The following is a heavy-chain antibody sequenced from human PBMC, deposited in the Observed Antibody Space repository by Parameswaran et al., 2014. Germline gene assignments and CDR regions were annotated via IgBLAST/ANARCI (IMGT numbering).Heavy chain of an antibody. J-gene: IGHJ4*02. CDR3: ARHLGYCSGGSCYSVDY. V-gene: IGHV5-51*01. Sequence: VRQMPGKAWSGWGSSILVTLIPEYSPSFQGQVTISADKSISTAYLQWSSLKASDTAMYYCARHLGYCSGGSCYSVDYWGQGTLVTVSS. CDR2: SILVTLIP. D-gene: IGHD2-15*01.